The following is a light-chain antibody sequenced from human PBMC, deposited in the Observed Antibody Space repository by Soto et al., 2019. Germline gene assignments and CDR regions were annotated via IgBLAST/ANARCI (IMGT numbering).Light chain of an antibody. J-gene: IGKJ1*01. V-gene: IGKV3D-20*02. CDR1: QSVSSSS. CDR3: QQYRT. Sequence: EIVMTQSPATLSVSPGERVTLSCRASQSVSSSSLAWYQQNPGQAPRLLIYEASSRATGIPDRFSGSGSGTDFTLTISRREPEDFAVYYCQQYRTFGQGTKV. CDR2: EAS.